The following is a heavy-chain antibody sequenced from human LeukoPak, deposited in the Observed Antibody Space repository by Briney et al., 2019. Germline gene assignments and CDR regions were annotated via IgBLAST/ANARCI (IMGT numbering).Heavy chain of an antibody. Sequence: SETLSLTCAVSGGSISSSNWWSWVRQPPGKGLEWIGEIYHSGSTNYNPSLKSRVTISVDKSKNQFSLKLSSVTAADTAVYYCARDRYSSGWYGGTNWFDPWGQGTLVTVSS. CDR2: IYHSGST. CDR3: ARDRYSSGWYGGTNWFDP. D-gene: IGHD6-19*01. V-gene: IGHV4-4*02. CDR1: GGSISSSNW. J-gene: IGHJ5*02.